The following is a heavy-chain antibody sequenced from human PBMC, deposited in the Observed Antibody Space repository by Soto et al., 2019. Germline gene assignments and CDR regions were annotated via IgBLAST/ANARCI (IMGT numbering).Heavy chain of an antibody. CDR2: INHSGST. Sequence: SETLSLTCAVHGGSFSGYYWSWIRQPPGKGLEWSGKINHSGSTNYNPSLKSRGTISVDTSKNQFPLKLSSVTAADTAVYSCARGRGRAAAAWFDPWGQGTLVTVSS. J-gene: IGHJ5*02. V-gene: IGHV4-34*01. CDR1: GGSFSGYY. CDR3: ARGRGRAAAAWFDP. D-gene: IGHD6-13*01.